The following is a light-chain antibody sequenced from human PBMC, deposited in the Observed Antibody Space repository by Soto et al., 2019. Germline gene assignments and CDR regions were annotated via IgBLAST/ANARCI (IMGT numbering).Light chain of an antibody. V-gene: IGKV1-5*03. CDR2: KAS. CDR3: QHYNSYSEA. Sequence: DIQMTLSPSTLSGSVGDRVTITCRASQTISSWLAWYQQKPGKAPKLLIYKASTLKSGVPSRFSGSGSGTEFTLTISRLQPDDFATYYCQHYNSYSEAFGQGTKVELK. J-gene: IGKJ1*01. CDR1: QTISSW.